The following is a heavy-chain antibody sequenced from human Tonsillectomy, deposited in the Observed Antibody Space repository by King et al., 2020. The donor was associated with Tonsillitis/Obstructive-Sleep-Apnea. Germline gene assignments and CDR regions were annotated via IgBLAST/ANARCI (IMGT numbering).Heavy chain of an antibody. Sequence: QLQESGPGLVKPSETLSLTCTVSGGSISSYYWSWIRQPAGKGLEWIGRIYTSGSTNYNPSLKSRVTMSVDTSKNQLSLKLSSVTAADTAVYYCARDQQRTTDRYSGWWGFDYWGQGTLVTVSS. D-gene: IGHD6-19*01. CDR1: GGSISSYY. J-gene: IGHJ4*02. CDR2: IYTSGST. CDR3: ARDQQRTTDRYSGWWGFDY. V-gene: IGHV4-4*07.